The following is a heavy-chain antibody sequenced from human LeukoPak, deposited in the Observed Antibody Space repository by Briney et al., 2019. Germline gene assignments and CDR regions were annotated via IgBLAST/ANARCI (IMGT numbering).Heavy chain of an antibody. J-gene: IGHJ4*02. V-gene: IGHV1-2*06. CDR3: AREAIILAPSDY. D-gene: IGHD2-8*02. CDR2: INPNSGGT. CDR1: GYTFTGYY. Sequence: ASVKVSCKASGYTFTGYYMHWVRQAPGQGLEWMGRINPNSGGTNYAQEFQGRVTMTRDTSIGTAYMELSRLRSDDTAVYYCAREAIILAPSDYWGQGTLVTVSS.